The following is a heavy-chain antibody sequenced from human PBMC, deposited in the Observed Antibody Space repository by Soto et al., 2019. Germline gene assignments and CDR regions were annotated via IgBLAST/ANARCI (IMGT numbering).Heavy chain of an antibody. CDR2: IYYSGTT. Sequence: QLQLQESGPGLVKPSETLSLTCTVSGGSISSNSYYWAWIRQPPGKGLEWIGNIYYSGTTYYNPSLKRRVTISVATSKNQFSLKLSSVTAADTAVYYCARHKGGYYSGVDVWGQGTTVTVSS. J-gene: IGHJ6*02. V-gene: IGHV4-39*01. CDR3: ARHKGGYYSGVDV. D-gene: IGHD3-16*01. CDR1: GGSISSNSYY.